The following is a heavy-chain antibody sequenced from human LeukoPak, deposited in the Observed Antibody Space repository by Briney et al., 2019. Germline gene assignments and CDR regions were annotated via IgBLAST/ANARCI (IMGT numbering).Heavy chain of an antibody. Sequence: GGSLRLSCAASGFAFSDYSMSWVRQAPGKGLEWVANIRGSGSGMGSGNYYAGSVKGRFTISRDNAKNSLYLQMNSLRAEDTAVYYCARAIVGITDWYFDLWGRGTLVTVSS. V-gene: IGHV3-21*05. CDR1: GFAFSDYS. J-gene: IGHJ2*01. D-gene: IGHD2-21*01. CDR2: IRGSGSGM. CDR3: ARAIVGITDWYFDL.